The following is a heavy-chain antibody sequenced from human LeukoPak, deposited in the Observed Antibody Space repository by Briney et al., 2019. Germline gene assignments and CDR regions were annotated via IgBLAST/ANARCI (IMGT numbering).Heavy chain of an antibody. CDR2: IYYSGST. Sequence: SETLSLTCTVSGGSISSYYWSWIRQPPGKGLEWVGYIYYSGSTNYNPSLKSRVTMSVDTSKNQFSLELSSVTAADTAVYYCARGSYALDYWGQGTLVTVSS. V-gene: IGHV4-59*12. J-gene: IGHJ4*02. CDR3: ARGSYALDY. D-gene: IGHD2-2*01. CDR1: GGSISSYY.